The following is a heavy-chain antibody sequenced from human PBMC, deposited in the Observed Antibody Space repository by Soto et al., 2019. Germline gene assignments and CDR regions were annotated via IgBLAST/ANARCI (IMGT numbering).Heavy chain of an antibody. CDR3: ARDHKGGYYYYGMDV. Sequence: GGSLRLSCAASGFTFSSYEINWVRQAPGKGLEWVSYISSSGSTIYYADSVKGRFTISRDNAKNSLYLQMNSLRAEDTAVYYCARDHKGGYYYYGMDVWGQGTTVTVSS. CDR2: ISSSGSTI. V-gene: IGHV3-48*03. CDR1: GFTFSSYE. J-gene: IGHJ6*02.